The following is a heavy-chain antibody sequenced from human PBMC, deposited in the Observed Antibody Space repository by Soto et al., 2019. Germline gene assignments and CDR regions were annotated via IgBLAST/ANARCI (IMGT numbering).Heavy chain of an antibody. J-gene: IGHJ3*02. CDR3: ARDRIASMATGAFDI. Sequence: GGSLRLSCAASGFPFSSYSMNWVRQAPGKGLEWVSYISSGSSTIYYADSVKGRFTISRDNAKNSLYLQMNSLRAEDTAVYYCARDRIASMATGAFDIWGQGTMVT. CDR2: ISSGSSTI. CDR1: GFPFSSYS. V-gene: IGHV3-48*01. D-gene: IGHD3-10*01.